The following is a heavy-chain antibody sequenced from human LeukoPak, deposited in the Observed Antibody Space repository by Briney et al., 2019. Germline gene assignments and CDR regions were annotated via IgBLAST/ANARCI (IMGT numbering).Heavy chain of an antibody. CDR2: INPIGGRA. CDR3: ARAPFTVARPAFDI. J-gene: IGHJ3*02. Sequence: SVKVSCKASGGTFTSYDMSWVRQAPGQGLEWMGGINPIGGRASYAQKFQGRVTITRDESTSTAYMELSSLRSEDKAVYYCARAPFTVARPAFDIWGQGTMVTVSS. CDR1: GGTFTSYD. D-gene: IGHD2-15*01. V-gene: IGHV1-69*05.